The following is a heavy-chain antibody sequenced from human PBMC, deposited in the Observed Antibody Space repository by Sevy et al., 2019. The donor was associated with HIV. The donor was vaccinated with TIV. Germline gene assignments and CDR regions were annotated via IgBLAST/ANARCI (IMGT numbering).Heavy chain of an antibody. Sequence: GGSLRLSCAASGFTFSSYGMHWVRQAPGKGLEWVAVIWYDGSNKYYADSVKGRFTIFRDNSKKTLYLQMNSQRAEDTAGYYCARDELYYYGSGSYPKRGFQHWGQGTLVTVSS. D-gene: IGHD3-10*01. CDR3: ARDELYYYGSGSYPKRGFQH. CDR2: IWYDGSNK. CDR1: GFTFSSYG. V-gene: IGHV3-33*01. J-gene: IGHJ1*01.